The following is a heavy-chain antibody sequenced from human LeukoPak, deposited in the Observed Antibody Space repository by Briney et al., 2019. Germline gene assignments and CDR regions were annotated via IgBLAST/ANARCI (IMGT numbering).Heavy chain of an antibody. Sequence: GGSLRLSCVASGFTFSSYTMNWVRQAPGKGLEWLSSISPSGSTSYAASVKGRFTISRDNAKNSVFLQMNSLRAEDTAVYYCASSFSSGSYSYYYYMDVWGKGTTVTVSS. CDR1: GFTFSSYT. CDR3: ASSFSSGSYSYYYYMDV. J-gene: IGHJ6*03. D-gene: IGHD6-25*01. CDR2: ISPSGST. V-gene: IGHV3-69-1*01.